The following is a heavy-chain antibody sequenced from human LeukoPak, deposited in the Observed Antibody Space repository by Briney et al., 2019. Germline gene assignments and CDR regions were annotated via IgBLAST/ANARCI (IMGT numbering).Heavy chain of an antibody. Sequence: GGSLRLSCAASGFTFISYWMHWVRQAPGKGLVWVSRINGYGSSTDFADSVKGRFTISRDNTKNTLYLQMNSLRAEDTAVYYCARDAPGNTALDYWGQGTLVTVSS. CDR3: ARDAPGNTALDY. V-gene: IGHV3-74*01. J-gene: IGHJ4*02. CDR1: GFTFISYW. D-gene: IGHD5-18*01. CDR2: INGYGSST.